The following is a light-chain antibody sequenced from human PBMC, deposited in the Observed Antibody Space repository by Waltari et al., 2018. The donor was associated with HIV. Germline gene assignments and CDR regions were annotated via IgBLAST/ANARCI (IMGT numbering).Light chain of an antibody. J-gene: IGLJ3*02. CDR1: SSDVGGYHY. CDR2: DVS. V-gene: IGLV2-14*03. Sequence: PGQSITISCTGTSSDVGGYHYVSWYQQYPGKAPKLMIYDVSNRPSGVSNRFSGSKSGTTASLTISGLQAEDEADYYCSSYTSSSTLVFGGGTKLTVL. CDR3: SSYTSSSTLV.